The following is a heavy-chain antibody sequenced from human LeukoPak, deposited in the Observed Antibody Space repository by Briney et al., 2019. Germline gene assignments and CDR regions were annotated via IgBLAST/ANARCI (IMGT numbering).Heavy chain of an antibody. V-gene: IGHV1-46*01. CDR2: INPSGGST. D-gene: IGHD3-10*01. CDR3: AADFPITMVRGVIVGSYGMDV. CDR1: GYTFTSYY. J-gene: IGHJ6*02. Sequence: GASVKVSCKASGYTFTSYYMHWVRQAPGQGLEWMGIINPSGGSTSYAQKFQGRVTMTRDTSTSTVYMELSSLRSEDTAVYYCAADFPITMVRGVIVGSYGMDVWGQGTTVTVSS.